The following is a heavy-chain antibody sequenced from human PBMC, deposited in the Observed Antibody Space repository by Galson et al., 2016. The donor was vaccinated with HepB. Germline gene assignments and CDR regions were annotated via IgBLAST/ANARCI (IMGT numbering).Heavy chain of an antibody. Sequence: TLSLTCTVSGGSISSGHYFWSWIRQHPGKGLEWIGYIYHSGDSYYNPNLKSRLTISVDTSKDQFSLRLNSVTAADTAVYYCARAFITAADHDAFDIWGQGTMVTVSS. J-gene: IGHJ3*02. D-gene: IGHD6-13*01. CDR1: GGSISSGHYF. V-gene: IGHV4-31*03. CDR2: IYHSGDS. CDR3: ARAFITAADHDAFDI.